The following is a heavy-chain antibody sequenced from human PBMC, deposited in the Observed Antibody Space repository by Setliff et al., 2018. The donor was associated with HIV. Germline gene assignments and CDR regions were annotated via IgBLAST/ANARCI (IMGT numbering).Heavy chain of an antibody. CDR3: VGGIRGARFSP. Sequence: SETLSLTCTVSGGSMSSYYWSWIRQTPGKGLEWIGYVYYRGSTNYNPSLKSRVTISIDTSNNQFSLKMTSMTAADTAVYYCVGGIRGARFSPWGQGTLVTVS. J-gene: IGHJ5*02. CDR2: VYYRGST. V-gene: IGHV4-59*01. CDR1: GGSMSSYY. D-gene: IGHD3-10*01.